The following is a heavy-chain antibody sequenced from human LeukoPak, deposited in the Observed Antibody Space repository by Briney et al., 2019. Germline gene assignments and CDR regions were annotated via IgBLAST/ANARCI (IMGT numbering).Heavy chain of an antibody. J-gene: IGHJ4*02. V-gene: IGHV4-38-2*02. CDR1: GYSISSDYY. CDR3: ARVGIDSGSFADFDY. D-gene: IGHD1-26*01. CDR2: IYHSGRT. Sequence: SETLSLTCTVSGYSISSDYYWGWIRQPPGKGLEWSGSIYHSGRTYYNPSLKSRVTISVDTSKDQFSLKLSSVAAADTAVYFCARVGIDSGSFADFDYWGQGTLVTVSS.